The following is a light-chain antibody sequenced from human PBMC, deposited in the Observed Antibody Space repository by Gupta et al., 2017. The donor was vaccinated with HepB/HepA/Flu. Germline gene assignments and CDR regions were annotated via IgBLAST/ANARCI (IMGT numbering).Light chain of an antibody. CDR3: TSYTSSSTGV. CDR2: DVS. J-gene: IGLJ2*01. Sequence: QSALAQPVSVPRPPGHAITVSCTRTSSDVGGFNYVSCYQHHPGKAPKLMIYDVSARPSGVSNRFSGSKSGNTASLTSSGLQTEDEADYYCTSYTSSSTGVFGGGTKLTVL. V-gene: IGLV2-14*03. CDR1: SSDVGGFNY.